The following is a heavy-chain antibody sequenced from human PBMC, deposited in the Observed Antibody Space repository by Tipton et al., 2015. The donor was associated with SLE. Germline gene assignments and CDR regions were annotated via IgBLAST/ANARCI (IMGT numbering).Heavy chain of an antibody. CDR2: IYYIGTT. CDR1: GASLSSDY. D-gene: IGHD4-23*01. V-gene: IGHV4-59*08. J-gene: IGHJ4*02. CDR3: ARRKGYGGYFDY. Sequence: LRLSCTVSGASLSSDYWSWIRQPPGKGLEWIAYIYYIGTTYYNPSLESRATISIDTSKNQFSLKLSSVTAADTAVYYCARRKGYGGYFDYWGQGTLVTVSS.